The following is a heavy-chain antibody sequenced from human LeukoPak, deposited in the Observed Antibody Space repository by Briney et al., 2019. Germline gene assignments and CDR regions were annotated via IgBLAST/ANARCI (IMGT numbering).Heavy chain of an antibody. CDR1: GFTFSSYR. CDR3: ARDRIAVAGTL. V-gene: IGHV3-21*01. CDR2: ISSSSSYI. Sequence: GGSLRLSCAASGFTFSSYRMNWVRQAPGKGLEWVSSISSSSSYIYSADSMKGRFTISRDNAKNSLYLQMNSLRAEDTAVYYCARDRIAVAGTLWGQGTLVTVSS. J-gene: IGHJ4*02. D-gene: IGHD6-19*01.